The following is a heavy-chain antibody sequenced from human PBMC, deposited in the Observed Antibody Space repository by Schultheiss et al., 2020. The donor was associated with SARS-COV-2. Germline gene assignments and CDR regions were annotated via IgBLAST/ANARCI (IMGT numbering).Heavy chain of an antibody. J-gene: IGHJ3*02. CDR2: IYYSGST. CDR1: GGSFSGYY. CDR3: AILRDAFDI. V-gene: IGHV4-59*01. Sequence: SQTLSLTCAVYGGSFSGYYWSWIRQPPGKGLEWIGYIYYSGSTNYNPSLKSRVTISVDTSKNQFSLKLSSVTAADTAVYYCAILRDAFDIWGQGTMVTVSS.